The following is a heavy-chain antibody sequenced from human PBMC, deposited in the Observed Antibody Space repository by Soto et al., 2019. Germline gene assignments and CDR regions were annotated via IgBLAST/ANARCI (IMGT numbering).Heavy chain of an antibody. CDR1: GGSISSYY. D-gene: IGHD3-3*01. CDR2: IYYSGST. CDR3: ARAPGRMRDFWSGYYNDY. V-gene: IGHV4-59*01. Sequence: SETLSLTCTVSGGSISSYYWSWIRQPPGKGLEWIGYIYYSGSTNYNPSLKSRVTISVDTSKNQFSLKLSSVTAADTAVYYCARAPGRMRDFWSGYYNDYWGQGTLVTVSS. J-gene: IGHJ4*02.